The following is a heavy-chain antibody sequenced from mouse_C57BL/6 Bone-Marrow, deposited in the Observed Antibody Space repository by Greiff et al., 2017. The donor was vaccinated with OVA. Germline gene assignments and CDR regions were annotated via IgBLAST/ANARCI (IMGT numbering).Heavy chain of an antibody. V-gene: IGHV14-2*01. CDR3: ARSPNVFPYFDY. CDR2: IDPEDGET. Sequence: VHVKQSGAELVKPGASVKLSCTASGFNIKDYYMHWVKQRTEQGLEWIGRIDPEDGETKYAPKFQGKATITADTSSNTAYLQLSSLTSEDTAVYYCARSPNVFPYFDYWGQGTTLTVSS. CDR1: GFNIKDYY. D-gene: IGHD4-1*01. J-gene: IGHJ2*01.